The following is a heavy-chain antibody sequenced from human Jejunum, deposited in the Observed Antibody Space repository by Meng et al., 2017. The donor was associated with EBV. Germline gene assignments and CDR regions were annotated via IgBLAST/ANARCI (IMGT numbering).Heavy chain of an antibody. J-gene: IGHJ4*02. V-gene: IGHV1-46*01. Sequence: VQLVQSWAEVKKPRASVKLSCKTSGYTFIDYHVHWVRQAPGQGLEWMGIINPNNGATSYAQRIRGRVTMTRDTSTSTVYMELSSLRSEDTALYYCVGEIVAPYSFDQWGQRTLVTVS. CDR2: INPNNGAT. CDR3: VGEIVAPYSFDQ. D-gene: IGHD5-12*01. CDR1: GYTFIDYH.